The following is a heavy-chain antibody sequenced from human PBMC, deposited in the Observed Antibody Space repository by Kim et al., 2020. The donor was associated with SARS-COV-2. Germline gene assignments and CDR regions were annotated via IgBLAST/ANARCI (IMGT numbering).Heavy chain of an antibody. Sequence: SETLSLTCTVSGGSISSYYWSWIRQPPGKGLEWIGYIYYSGSTNYNPSLKSRVTISVDTSKNQFSLKLSSVTAADTAVYYCAREEGERGGMDVWGQGTTVTVSS. CDR2: IYYSGST. J-gene: IGHJ6*02. CDR1: GGSISSYY. CDR3: AREEGERGGMDV. V-gene: IGHV4-59*01.